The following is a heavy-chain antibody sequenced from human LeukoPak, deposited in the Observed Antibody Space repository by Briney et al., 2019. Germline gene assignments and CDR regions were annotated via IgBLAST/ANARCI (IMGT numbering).Heavy chain of an antibody. CDR3: AREPSTWVVSSSWFAFDY. J-gene: IGHJ4*02. CDR1: GFTFTTYS. D-gene: IGHD6-13*01. V-gene: IGHV3-21*01. CDR2: ISSGSSYI. Sequence: GGSLRLSCAASGFTFTTYSMNWVRQAPGKGLEWVSSISSGSSYIYYAHSVKGRFTISRDNAKNSLYLQMNSLRAEDTAVYYCAREPSTWVVSSSWFAFDYWGQGTLVSVSS.